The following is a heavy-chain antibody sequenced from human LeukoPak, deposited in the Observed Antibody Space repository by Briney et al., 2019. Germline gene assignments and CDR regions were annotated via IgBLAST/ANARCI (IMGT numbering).Heavy chain of an antibody. CDR1: GGSISSSSYY. CDR3: ARGYSTGTPFFDY. Sequence: SETLSLTCTVSGGSISSSSYYWGWIRQPPGKGLEWIGSIYYSGSTYYNPSFKSRVTIHVDMSENQFSLRLNSVTAADTAVYYCARGYSTGTPFFDYWGQGILVTVSS. J-gene: IGHJ4*02. V-gene: IGHV4-39*01. CDR2: IYYSGST. D-gene: IGHD2-8*02.